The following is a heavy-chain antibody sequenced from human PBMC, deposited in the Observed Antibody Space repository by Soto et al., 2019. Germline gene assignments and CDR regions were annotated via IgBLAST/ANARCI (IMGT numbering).Heavy chain of an antibody. D-gene: IGHD3-3*01. J-gene: IGHJ4*02. V-gene: IGHV1-18*01. CDR3: ARGRCFGLTCPYFDY. CDR1: GYTFTSYG. Sequence: ASVKVSCKASGYTFTSYGISCVRQAPGQGLEWMGWISAYNGNTNYAQKLQGRVTMTTDTSTSTAYMELRSLRSDDTAMYYCARGRCFGLTCPYFDYWGQGILVTVSS. CDR2: ISAYNGNT.